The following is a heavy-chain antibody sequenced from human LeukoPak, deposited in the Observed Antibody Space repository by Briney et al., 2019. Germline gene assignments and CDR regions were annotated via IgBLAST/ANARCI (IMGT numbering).Heavy chain of an antibody. J-gene: IGHJ4*02. Sequence: PWGSLRLSCAASGFTFSSYGMHWVRQAPGKGLEWVSVIYSGGSTYYADSVKGRFTISRDNSKNTLYLQMNGLRAEDTAVYYCASGGDFMTTGNSDYWGQGTLVTVSS. D-gene: IGHD4-11*01. CDR3: ASGGDFMTTGNSDY. CDR1: GFTFSSYG. CDR2: IYSGGST. V-gene: IGHV3-53*01.